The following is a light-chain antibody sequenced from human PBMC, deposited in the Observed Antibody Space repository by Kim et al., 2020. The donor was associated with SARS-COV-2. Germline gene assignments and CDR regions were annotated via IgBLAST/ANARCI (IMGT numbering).Light chain of an antibody. CDR1: HIGSQN. Sequence: VALGQTARITCGGNHIGSQNVHWYQQKPGQAPVLVIYRDSNRPSGIPERFSGSNSGNTATLTISRAQAGDEADYYCQVWDSSTAAFGGGTQLTVL. V-gene: IGLV3-9*01. CDR2: RDS. J-gene: IGLJ3*02. CDR3: QVWDSSTAA.